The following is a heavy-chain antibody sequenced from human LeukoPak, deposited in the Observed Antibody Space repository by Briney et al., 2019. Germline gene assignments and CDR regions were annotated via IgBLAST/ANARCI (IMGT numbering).Heavy chain of an antibody. Sequence: PGGSLRLSCAASGFTFSNYAIHWVRQAPCKGLEWVAFIGYDGSNKDYADSVKGRFTISSDNSRTTLYLQMNSLRAEDTAVYYCAKVGYERLADIWGQGTMVTVSS. V-gene: IGHV3-30*02. CDR1: GFTFSNYA. CDR3: AKVGYERLADI. J-gene: IGHJ3*02. D-gene: IGHD2-2*01. CDR2: IGYDGSNK.